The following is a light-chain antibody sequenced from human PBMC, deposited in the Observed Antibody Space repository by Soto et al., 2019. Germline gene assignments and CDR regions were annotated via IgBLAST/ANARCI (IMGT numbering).Light chain of an antibody. V-gene: IGLV1-47*01. CDR1: SSNIGSNY. Sequence: HSVLTQPPSASGTPGQRVTISCSGSSSNIGSNYVYWYQQFPGTAPKVLIYRNDERPSGVPDRFSGSKSGTSASLAISGLRSEDEADYYCAAWDDSLSGVVFGGGTQLTVL. CDR2: RND. CDR3: AAWDDSLSGVV. J-gene: IGLJ2*01.